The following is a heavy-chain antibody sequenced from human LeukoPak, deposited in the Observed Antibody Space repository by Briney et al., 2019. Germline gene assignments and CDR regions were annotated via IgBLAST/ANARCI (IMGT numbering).Heavy chain of an antibody. V-gene: IGHV3-64D*09. D-gene: IGHD3-10*01. J-gene: IGHJ4*02. CDR3: VKVMVRGVITPFLDY. CDR1: GFTFSSYA. Sequence: GGSLRLSCSASGFTFSSYAMHWVRQAPGKGLEYVSAISSNGGSTYYADSVKGRFTISRDNSKNTLYLQMSSLRAEDTAVYFCVKVMVRGVITPFLDYWGQGTLVTVSS. CDR2: ISSNGGST.